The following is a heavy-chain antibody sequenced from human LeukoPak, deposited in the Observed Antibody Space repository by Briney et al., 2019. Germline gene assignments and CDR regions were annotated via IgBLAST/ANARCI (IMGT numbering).Heavy chain of an antibody. Sequence: SETLSLTCAVYGGSFSGYYWSWIRQPPGKGLEWIGYVYYSGSTNYNPSLKSRVTISVDTSKNQFSLKLRSVTAADTAVYYCVREAATDYYDSSGYYRQTEVFDAWGQGTMVTVSS. D-gene: IGHD3-22*01. V-gene: IGHV4-59*01. CDR3: VREAATDYYDSSGYYRQTEVFDA. CDR2: VYYSGST. J-gene: IGHJ3*01. CDR1: GGSFSGYY.